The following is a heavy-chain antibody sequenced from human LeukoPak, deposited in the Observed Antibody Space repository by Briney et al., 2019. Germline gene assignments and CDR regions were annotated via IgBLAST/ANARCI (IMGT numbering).Heavy chain of an antibody. Sequence: GGSLRLSCAASGFTVSSYSMNWVRQAPGKGLEWVSSISSSSDYIYYADSVKGRFTISRDNAKNSLYLQMNSLRAEDTAVYYCARDGGYYFDYWGQGTLVTVSS. CDR2: ISSSSDYI. D-gene: IGHD3-10*01. V-gene: IGHV3-21*01. J-gene: IGHJ4*02. CDR3: ARDGGYYFDY. CDR1: GFTVSSYS.